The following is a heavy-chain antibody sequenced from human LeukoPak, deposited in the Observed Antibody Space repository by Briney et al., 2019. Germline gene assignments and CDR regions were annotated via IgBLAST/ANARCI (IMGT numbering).Heavy chain of an antibody. V-gene: IGHV3-64D*06. CDR3: VKRLRGYSGYDSTYFDY. CDR2: ISSNGGSA. CDR1: GFTFSSYA. J-gene: IGHJ4*02. Sequence: GGSLRLSCLASGFTFSSYAMHWVRQAPGKGLEYVSAISSNGGSAYYADSVKGRFTISRDNSKNTLYLQMSSLRAEDTAVYYCVKRLRGYSGYDSTYFDYWGQGALVTVSS. D-gene: IGHD5-12*01.